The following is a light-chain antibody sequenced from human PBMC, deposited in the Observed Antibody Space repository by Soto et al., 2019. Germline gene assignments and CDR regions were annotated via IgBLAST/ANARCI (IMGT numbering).Light chain of an antibody. CDR2: AAS. J-gene: IGKJ1*01. CDR3: QHSYTALWT. V-gene: IGKV1-39*01. CDR1: QSISTY. Sequence: DIQMTQSPSSLSASVGDRVTITCRASQSISTYLNWYQQKPGKTPNLLIYAASSLQSWVPSRFGGSGSGPDFTLTITSLQPEDFATYYCQHSYTALWTFGQGTQVEI.